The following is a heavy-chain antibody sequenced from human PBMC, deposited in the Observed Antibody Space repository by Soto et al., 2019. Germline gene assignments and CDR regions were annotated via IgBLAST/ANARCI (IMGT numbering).Heavy chain of an antibody. CDR1: GYTFTGYY. D-gene: IGHD5-18*01. CDR2: INPNSGGA. CDR3: ARAEYSYGRLFDY. J-gene: IGHJ4*02. Sequence: ASVKVSCKASGYTFTGYYMHWVRQAPGQGLEWMGWINPNSGGANYAQKFQGWVTMTRDTSISTAYMELSRLRSDDTAVYYCARAEYSYGRLFDYWGQGTLVTVSS. V-gene: IGHV1-2*04.